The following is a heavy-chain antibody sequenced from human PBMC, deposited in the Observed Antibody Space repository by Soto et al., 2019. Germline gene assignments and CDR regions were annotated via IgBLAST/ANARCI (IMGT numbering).Heavy chain of an antibody. V-gene: IGHV3-30*18. D-gene: IGHD2-15*01. CDR1: GFSLSSYA. Sequence: QVQLVESGGGVVQPGGSLSLSWATFGFSLSSYAMHWVRQAPGKGLEWVALMSYDETKKYYADSVEGRFTISRDTSTNTLFLQMNNLRVEDTAVYYCAKDRRDGDFMHILVVDFWGQGALVTVSS. CDR2: MSYDETKK. CDR3: AKDRRDGDFMHILVVDF. J-gene: IGHJ4*02.